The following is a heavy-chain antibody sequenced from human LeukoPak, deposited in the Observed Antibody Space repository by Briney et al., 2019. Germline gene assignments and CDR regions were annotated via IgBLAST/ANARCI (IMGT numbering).Heavy chain of an antibody. CDR1: GGTFSSYA. CDR2: IIPIFGTA. Sequence: ASVKVSCKACGGTFSSYAISWVRQAPGQGLEWMGRIIPIFGTANYAQKFQGRVTITTDESTSTAYMELSSLRSEDTAVYYCARSIAAAGPFDYWGQGTLVTVSS. CDR3: ARSIAAAGPFDY. V-gene: IGHV1-69*05. J-gene: IGHJ4*02. D-gene: IGHD6-13*01.